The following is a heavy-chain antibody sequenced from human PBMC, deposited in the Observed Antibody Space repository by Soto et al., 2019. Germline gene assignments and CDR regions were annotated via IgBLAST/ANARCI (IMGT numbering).Heavy chain of an antibody. CDR1: GFTFRNYG. CDR2: ISYDGTIT. Sequence: GGSLRLSCAASGFTFRNYGMHWVRQAPGKGLEWVAVISYDGTITYYADSVKGRFTISRDNSKNTLYLQMNSLRTEDTAVYYCATTRVGPCSSSICFSGIFDGMDVWGQGTTVTVSS. D-gene: IGHD2-2*01. CDR3: ATTRVGPCSSSICFSGIFDGMDV. J-gene: IGHJ6*02. V-gene: IGHV3-30*19.